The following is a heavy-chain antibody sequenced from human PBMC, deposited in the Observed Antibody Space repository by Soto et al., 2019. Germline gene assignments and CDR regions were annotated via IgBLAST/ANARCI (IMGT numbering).Heavy chain of an antibody. CDR1: GGSISSYY. CDR2: IYYSGST. J-gene: IGHJ5*02. V-gene: IGHV4-59*01. Sequence: LSLTCTVSGGSISSYYWSWIRQPPGKGLEWIGYIYYSGSTNYNPSLKSRVTISVDTSKNQFSLKLSSVTAADTAVYYCARERTGTPEWFDPWGQGTLVTVSS. D-gene: IGHD1-1*01. CDR3: ARERTGTPEWFDP.